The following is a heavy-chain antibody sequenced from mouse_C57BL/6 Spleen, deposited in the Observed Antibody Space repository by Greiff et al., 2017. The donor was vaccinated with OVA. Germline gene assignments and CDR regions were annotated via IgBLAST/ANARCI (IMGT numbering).Heavy chain of an antibody. J-gene: IGHJ1*03. D-gene: IGHD2-2*01. CDR3: ARSIYYGYDRYFDV. Sequence: EVQGVESGGGLVQPGGSLSLSCAASGFTFTDYYMSWVRQPPGKALEWLGFIRNKANGYTTEYSASVKGRFTISRDNSQSILYLQMNALRAEDSATYYCARSIYYGYDRYFDVWGTGTTVTVSS. V-gene: IGHV7-3*01. CDR2: IRNKANGYTT. CDR1: GFTFTDYY.